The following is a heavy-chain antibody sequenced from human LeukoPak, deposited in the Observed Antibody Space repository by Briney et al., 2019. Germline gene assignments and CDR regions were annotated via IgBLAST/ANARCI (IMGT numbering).Heavy chain of an antibody. Sequence: GGSLRLSCAASGFTFSSYGMHWVRQAPGKGLEWVAVISYDGSNKYYADSVKGRFTISRDNSKNTLYLQMNSLRAEDTAVYYCAKSLVRSYYYYGMDVWGQGTTATVSS. CDR1: GFTFSSYG. D-gene: IGHD6-6*01. CDR2: ISYDGSNK. CDR3: AKSLVRSYYYYGMDV. V-gene: IGHV3-30*18. J-gene: IGHJ6*02.